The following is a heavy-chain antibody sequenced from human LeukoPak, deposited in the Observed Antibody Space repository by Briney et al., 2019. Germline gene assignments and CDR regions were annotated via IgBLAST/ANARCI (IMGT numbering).Heavy chain of an antibody. Sequence: SETLSLTCTVSGGSISSSSYYWGWIRQPPGKGLEWIGSIYYSGFTYYNPSLKSRVTISVDTSKNQFSLKLSSVTAADTAVYYCARDPHLSGWSDYWGQGTLVTVSS. CDR2: IYYSGFT. J-gene: IGHJ4*02. CDR3: ARDPHLSGWSDY. D-gene: IGHD6-19*01. CDR1: GGSISSSSYY. V-gene: IGHV4-39*02.